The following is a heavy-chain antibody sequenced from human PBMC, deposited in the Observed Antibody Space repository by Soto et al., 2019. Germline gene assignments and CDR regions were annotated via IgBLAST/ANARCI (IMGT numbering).Heavy chain of an antibody. Sequence: QVQLQQWGAGLLKSSETLSLTCAVYGGSLSDYYWSWIRQPPGKGQEWIGEINHSRSTNYNPSLKSRVTISVDTSKNQFSLKVSSVTAADTAVYYCARTPRAVAGTAGMDVWGQGTTVTVSS. CDR1: GGSLSDYY. J-gene: IGHJ6*02. V-gene: IGHV4-34*01. CDR3: ARTPRAVAGTAGMDV. D-gene: IGHD6-19*01. CDR2: INHSRST.